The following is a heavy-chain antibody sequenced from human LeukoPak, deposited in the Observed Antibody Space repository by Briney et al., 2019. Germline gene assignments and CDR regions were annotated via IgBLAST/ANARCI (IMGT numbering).Heavy chain of an antibody. V-gene: IGHV4-34*01. Sequence: PSETLSLTCAVYGGSFSGYYWSWIRQPPGKGLEWIGSIYYSGSTYYNPSLKSRVTISVDTSKNQFSLKLSSVTAADTAVYYCARQSASDYYDSSDSFDYWGQGTLVTVSS. CDR3: ARQSASDYYDSSDSFDY. D-gene: IGHD3-22*01. CDR2: IYYSGST. J-gene: IGHJ4*02. CDR1: GGSFSGYY.